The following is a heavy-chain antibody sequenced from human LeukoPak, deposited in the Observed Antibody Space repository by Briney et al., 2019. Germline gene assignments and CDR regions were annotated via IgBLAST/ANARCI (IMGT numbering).Heavy chain of an antibody. J-gene: IGHJ4*02. CDR3: ARDPDFDFDY. CDR2: ISYDGSNK. Sequence: GGSLRLSCAASGFTFSGYAMHWVRQAPGKGLEWVAVISYDGSNKYYADSVKGRFTISRDNSKNTLYLQMNSLRAEDTAVYYCARDPDFDFDYWGRGTLVTVSS. CDR1: GFTFSGYA. D-gene: IGHD2-21*02. V-gene: IGHV3-30-3*01.